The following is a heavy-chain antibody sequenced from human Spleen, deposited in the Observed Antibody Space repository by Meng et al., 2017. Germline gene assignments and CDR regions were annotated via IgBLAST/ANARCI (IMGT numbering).Heavy chain of an antibody. CDR2: MNPSSGNT. D-gene: IGHD4-11*01. Sequence: ASVKVSCKASGYTFTSYDINCVRQATGQGLEWMGWMNPSSGNTGYAQKFQGRVTMTRSTSISTAYMELSSLRSEDTAVYYCARVLRDYSFDYWGQGTLVTVSS. CDR1: GYTFTSYD. J-gene: IGHJ4*02. V-gene: IGHV1-8*02. CDR3: ARVLRDYSFDY.